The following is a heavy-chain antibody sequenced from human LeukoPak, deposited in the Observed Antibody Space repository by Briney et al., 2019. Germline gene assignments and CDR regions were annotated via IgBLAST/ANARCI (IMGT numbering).Heavy chain of an antibody. V-gene: IGHV1-8*03. D-gene: IGHD3-10*01. J-gene: IGHJ4*02. CDR1: GYTFTSYA. Sequence: ASVKVSCKASGYTFTSYAMNWVRQATGQGLEWMGWMNPNSGNTGYAQKFQGRVTITRNTSISTAYMELSSLRSEDTAVYYCARGEYYYGSGSYYNPPFDYWGQGTLVTVSS. CDR2: MNPNSGNT. CDR3: ARGEYYYGSGSYYNPPFDY.